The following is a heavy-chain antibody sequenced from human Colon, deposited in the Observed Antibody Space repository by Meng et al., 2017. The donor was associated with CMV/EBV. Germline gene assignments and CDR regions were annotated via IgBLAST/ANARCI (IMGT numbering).Heavy chain of an antibody. Sequence: GGSLRLSCVGSGFTFSNYAMSWVRQAPGKGLEWVSAISGRSDSTNYAVSVKGRFTISRDNSKNTLYLEMNSLRAEDTALYYCARGAYTSAHYFDYWGQGTLVTVSS. J-gene: IGHJ4*02. CDR3: ARGAYTSAHYFDY. CDR1: GFTFSNYA. CDR2: ISGRSDST. D-gene: IGHD3-16*01. V-gene: IGHV3-23*01.